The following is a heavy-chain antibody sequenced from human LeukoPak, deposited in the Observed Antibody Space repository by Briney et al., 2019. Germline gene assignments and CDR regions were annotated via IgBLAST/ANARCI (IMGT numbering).Heavy chain of an antibody. J-gene: IGHJ4*02. Sequence: ASVTVSCKCSGYTFTIYDINWVRQATGQGLEWMGWMNPNSGNTGYAQKFHGGVTITRNTSISTAYMELSSLRSEDTAVYYCATELGYNRPGYSYGYTLNYWGQGTLVTVSS. D-gene: IGHD5-18*01. CDR2: MNPNSGNT. CDR3: ATELGYNRPGYSYGYTLNY. CDR1: GYTFTIYD. V-gene: IGHV1-8*03.